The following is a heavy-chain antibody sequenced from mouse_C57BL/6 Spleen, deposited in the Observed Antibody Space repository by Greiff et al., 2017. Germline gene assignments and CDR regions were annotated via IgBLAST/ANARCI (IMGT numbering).Heavy chain of an antibody. CDR3: ARWPADGYSFAY. J-gene: IGHJ3*01. Sequence: QVQLQQSGPELVKPGASVKISCKASGYAFSSSWMNWVKQRPGKGLEWIGRIYPGDGDTNYNGKFKGKATLTADKSSSTAYMQLSSLTSEDSAVYFCARWPADGYSFAYWGQGTLVTVSA. CDR2: IYPGDGDT. D-gene: IGHD2-3*01. CDR1: GYAFSSSW. V-gene: IGHV1-82*01.